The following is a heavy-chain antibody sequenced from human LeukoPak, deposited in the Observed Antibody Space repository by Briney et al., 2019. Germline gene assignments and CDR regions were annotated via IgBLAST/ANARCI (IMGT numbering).Heavy chain of an antibody. CDR3: ASLKNYYDSSGYLVTDAFDI. CDR1: GYTFTSYY. CDR2: INPSGGST. Sequence: VSVKVSCKASGYTFTSYYMHWVRQAPGQGLEWMGIINPSGGSTSYAQKFQGRVTMTRDMSTSTVYMELSSLRSDDTAVYYCASLKNYYDSSGYLVTDAFDIWGQGTMVTVSS. D-gene: IGHD3-22*01. J-gene: IGHJ3*02. V-gene: IGHV1-46*01.